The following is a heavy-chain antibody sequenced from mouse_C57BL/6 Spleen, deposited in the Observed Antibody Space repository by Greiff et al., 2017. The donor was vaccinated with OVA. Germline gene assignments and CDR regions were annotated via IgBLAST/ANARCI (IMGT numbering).Heavy chain of an antibody. J-gene: IGHJ4*01. D-gene: IGHD2-5*01. CDR3: ARHEEGAYYSNYVDYAMDY. CDR1: GYTFTEYT. Sequence: QVQLQQSGAELVKPGASVKLSCKASGYTFTEYTIHWVKQRSGQGLEWIGWFYPGSGSIKYNEKFKDKATLTADKSSSTVYMELSRLTSEDSAVYFCARHEEGAYYSNYVDYAMDYWGQGTSVTVSS. CDR2: FYPGSGSI. V-gene: IGHV1-62-2*01.